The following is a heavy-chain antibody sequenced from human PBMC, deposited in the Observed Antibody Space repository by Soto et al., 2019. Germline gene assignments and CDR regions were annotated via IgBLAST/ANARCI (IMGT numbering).Heavy chain of an antibody. V-gene: IGHV5-51*01. CDR3: ASPGGSIAAQY. CDR1: GYSFTTYW. J-gene: IGHJ4*02. D-gene: IGHD6-6*01. CDR2: IYPADSDT. Sequence: PGESLKISCKGSGYSFTTYWIGWVRQMPGKGLEWMGIIYPADSDTRYSPSFQGQVTISADKSINTAYLQLSSLKASDTAMYYCASPGGSIAAQYRGQGTLVTVSS.